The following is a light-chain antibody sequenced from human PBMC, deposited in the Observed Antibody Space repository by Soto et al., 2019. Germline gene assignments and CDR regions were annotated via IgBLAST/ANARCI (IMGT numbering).Light chain of an antibody. Sequence: EIVLTQSPGTLSLSPGERATLSCRASQSVSDDYLAWYQQKPGQPPRLLIFGASTRVAGIPARFSGSGSGTEFSLTISSLQSEDFAVYYCQQYMNWPTFGQGTRLEIK. V-gene: IGKV3-15*01. CDR2: GAS. CDR3: QQYMNWPT. CDR1: QSVSDDY. J-gene: IGKJ5*01.